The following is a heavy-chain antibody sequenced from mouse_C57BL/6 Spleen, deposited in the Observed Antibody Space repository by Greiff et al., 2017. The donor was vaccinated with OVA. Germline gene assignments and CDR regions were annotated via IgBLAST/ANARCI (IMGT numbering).Heavy chain of an antibody. Sequence: EVQLVESGGGLVQPGGSLKLSCAASGFTFSDYYMYWVRQTPEKRLEWVAYISNGGGSTYYPDTVKGRFTISRDNAKNTLYLQMSRLKSEDTAMYYCASLRYLRGYAMDYWGQGTSVTVSS. J-gene: IGHJ4*01. CDR2: ISNGGGST. V-gene: IGHV5-12*01. D-gene: IGHD1-1*01. CDR1: GFTFSDYY. CDR3: ASLRYLRGYAMDY.